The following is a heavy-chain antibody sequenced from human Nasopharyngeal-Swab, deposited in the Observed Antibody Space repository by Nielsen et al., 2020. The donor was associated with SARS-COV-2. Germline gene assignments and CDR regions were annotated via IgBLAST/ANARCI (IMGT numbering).Heavy chain of an antibody. D-gene: IGHD5-18*01. CDR3: ARDPGYSYGAWGNWFDP. V-gene: IGHV4-34*01. CDR2: INHSGST. Sequence: SETLSLTCAVYGGSFSGYYWSWIRQPPGKGLEWIGEINHSGSTNYNPSLKSRVTISVDTSKNQFSLKLSSVTAADTAVYYCARDPGYSYGAWGNWFDPWGQGTLVTVSS. CDR1: GGSFSGYY. J-gene: IGHJ5*02.